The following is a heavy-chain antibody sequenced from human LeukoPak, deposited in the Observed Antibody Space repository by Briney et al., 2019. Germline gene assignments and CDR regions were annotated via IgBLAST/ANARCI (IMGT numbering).Heavy chain of an antibody. CDR2: ISWDGGST. CDR3: AKDYCGGDCYSFDY. CDR1: GFTFDDYA. Sequence: GGSLRLSCAASGFTFDDYAMHWVRQAPGKGLEWVSLISWDGGSTYYADSVKGRFTISRDNSKNSLYLQMNSLRAEDTALYYCAKDYCGGDCYSFDYWGQGTLVTVSS. D-gene: IGHD2-21*02. V-gene: IGHV3-43D*03. J-gene: IGHJ4*02.